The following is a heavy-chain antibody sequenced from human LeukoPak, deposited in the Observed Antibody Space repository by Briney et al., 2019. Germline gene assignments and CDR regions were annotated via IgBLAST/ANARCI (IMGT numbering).Heavy chain of an antibody. D-gene: IGHD6-19*01. Sequence: SETLSLTCAVYGESFSGYYWSWIRQPPGKGLEWIGEINHSGSTNYNPSLKSRVTISVDTSKHQFSLKLSSVTAADTAVYYCARGRSSGWRRYFDYWGQGTLVTVSS. CDR3: ARGRSSGWRRYFDY. J-gene: IGHJ4*02. V-gene: IGHV4-34*01. CDR2: INHSGST. CDR1: GESFSGYY.